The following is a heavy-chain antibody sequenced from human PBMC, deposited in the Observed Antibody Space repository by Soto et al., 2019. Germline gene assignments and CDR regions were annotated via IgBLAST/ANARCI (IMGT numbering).Heavy chain of an antibody. J-gene: IGHJ4*02. V-gene: IGHV4-59*11. D-gene: IGHD5-18*01. CDR1: GGSSSTHK. CDR2: IYYSGST. CDR3: ARDYGYAFDD. Sequence: XETLSLSCTVSGGSSSTHKWGWIRQPPGKGLEWIGYIYYSGSTNYNPSLKSRVTMSVNTSKNQFSLRLSSVSAADTAIYYCARDYGYAFDDWGQGTLVTVSS.